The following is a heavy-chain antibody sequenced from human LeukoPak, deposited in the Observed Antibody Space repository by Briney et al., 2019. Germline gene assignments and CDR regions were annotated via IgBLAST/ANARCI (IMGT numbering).Heavy chain of an antibody. D-gene: IGHD4-17*01. V-gene: IGHV4-39*01. CDR3: AIRYDYGDYFNWFDP. Sequence: PSETLSLTCRVSGGSISSSSYYWGWIRQPPGKGLEWIGSIHYNGNTYYNPSLTSRVAISVDTSKNQLSLKLSSVTAADTAVYYCAIRYDYGDYFNWFDPWGQGTLVTVSS. J-gene: IGHJ5*02. CDR2: IHYNGNT. CDR1: GGSISSSSYY.